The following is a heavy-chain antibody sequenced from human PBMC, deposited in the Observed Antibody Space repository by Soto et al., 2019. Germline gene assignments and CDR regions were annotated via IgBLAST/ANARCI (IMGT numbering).Heavy chain of an antibody. Sequence: QVQLVESGGGVVQPGTSLRLSCAASGFIFSNYAMHWVRQAPGKGLEWVAVISFDGSNKYYADSVKGRCTISRDKSNNTLYLQMTSLRGEDTAVYYCAREVMDGQYFDYWGQGTLVTVSS. CDR3: AREVMDGQYFDY. D-gene: IGHD2-21*01. CDR1: GFIFSNYA. J-gene: IGHJ4*02. CDR2: ISFDGSNK. V-gene: IGHV3-30-3*01.